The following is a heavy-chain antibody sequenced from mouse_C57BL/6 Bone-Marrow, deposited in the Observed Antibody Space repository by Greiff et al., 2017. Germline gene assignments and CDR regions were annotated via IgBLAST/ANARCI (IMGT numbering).Heavy chain of an antibody. CDR2: IDPETGGT. J-gene: IGHJ3*01. CDR1: GYTFTDYE. D-gene: IGHD1-1*01. Sequence: QVQLQQSGAELVRPGASVTLSCKASGYTFTDYEMHWVKQTPVHGLEWIGAIDPETGGTAYNQKFKGKAILTADKSSSTAYMELRSLTSEDSAVYYGTGRFLTTVVAPGFAYWGQGTLVTVSA. CDR3: TGRFLTTVVAPGFAY. V-gene: IGHV1-15*01.